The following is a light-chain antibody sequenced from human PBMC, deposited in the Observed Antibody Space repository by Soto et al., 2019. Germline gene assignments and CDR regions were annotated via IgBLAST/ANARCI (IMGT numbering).Light chain of an antibody. CDR1: QSIDTH. CDR2: EAS. V-gene: IGKV1-39*01. CDR3: QQAYCPPANFGKDT. J-gene: IGKJ2*01. Sequence: DIRMTQSPSSLSASVGDRVTITCRASQSIDTHLNWYQHHPGKAPIALIYEASNLQSGVPWRFSGSGSGTDFTLTIRGPRTVDSATYEGQQAYCPPANFGKDT.